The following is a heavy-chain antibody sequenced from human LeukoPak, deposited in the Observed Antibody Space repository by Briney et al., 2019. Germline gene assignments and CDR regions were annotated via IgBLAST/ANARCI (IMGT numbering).Heavy chain of an antibody. CDR3: ARHSTTWTPFDY. V-gene: IGHV4-59*08. D-gene: IGHD2/OR15-2a*01. CDR2: IYYSGST. J-gene: IGHJ4*02. Sequence: SETLSLTCTVSGGSISSYYWSWIRQPPGKGLEWIGYIYYSGSTNYNPSLKSRVTISVDTSKNQFSLKLSSVTAADTAVYYCARHSTTWTPFDYWGQGTLVTVSP. CDR1: GGSISSYY.